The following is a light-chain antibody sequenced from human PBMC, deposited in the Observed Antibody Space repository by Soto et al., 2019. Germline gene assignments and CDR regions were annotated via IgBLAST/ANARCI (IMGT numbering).Light chain of an antibody. CDR1: SGSIASNY. V-gene: IGLV6-57*04. Sequence: NFMLTQPLSVSESPGKTVTISCTRSSGSIASNYVQWYQKRPGSAPTTVIYDDNQRPSGVPDRFSGSVDSSSNSASLTISGLRTEDEADYYCQSYDCDNPVVFGGGTKLTVL. CDR3: QSYDCDNPVV. CDR2: DDN. J-gene: IGLJ3*02.